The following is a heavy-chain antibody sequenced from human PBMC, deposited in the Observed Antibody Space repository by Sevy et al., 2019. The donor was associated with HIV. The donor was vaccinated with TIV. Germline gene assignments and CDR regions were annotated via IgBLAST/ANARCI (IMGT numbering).Heavy chain of an antibody. V-gene: IGHV3-30*02. CDR3: ARVFSSYYFDY. CDR2: ISYDRSDK. CDR1: GFTFGSYG. J-gene: IGHJ4*02. Sequence: GGSLRLSCAASGFTFGSYGMHWVRQAPGKGLEWVAYISYDRSDKNYGDSVKDRLTISRDNSKNTVYLQMNSLRAEDTAMYYCARVFSSYYFDYWGQGTLVTVSS.